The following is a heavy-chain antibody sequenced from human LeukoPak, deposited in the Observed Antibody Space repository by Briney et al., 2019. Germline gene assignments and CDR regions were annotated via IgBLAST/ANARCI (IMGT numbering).Heavy chain of an antibody. Sequence: GESLKISCKGSGYSFTSYWIGWVRQMPGKGLEGMGLISPGDSDTRYRPSLQGHVTISADKSSTTAYLQWSSLKASDTAMYYCARSASYLVGHDYWGQGTLVTVSS. D-gene: IGHD1-26*01. V-gene: IGHV5-51*01. CDR3: ARSASYLVGHDY. CDR1: GYSFTSYW. J-gene: IGHJ4*02. CDR2: ISPGDSDT.